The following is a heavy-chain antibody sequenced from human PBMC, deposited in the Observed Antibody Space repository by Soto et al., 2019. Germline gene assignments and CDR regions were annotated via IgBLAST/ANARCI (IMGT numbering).Heavy chain of an antibody. J-gene: IGHJ4*02. D-gene: IGHD5-12*01. CDR2: INSDGSST. CDR3: AVGYQD. CDR1: GFPFSTYW. Sequence: EEHLVQSGGGLVQPGGSLRLSCAASGFPFSTYWMHWVRQVPGQGLVWVSRINSDGSSTIYADFVKGRFTVSRDNAKNTLYLQMNSQWLHASAIYYCAVGYQDGGPGALVTGSS. V-gene: IGHV3-74*01.